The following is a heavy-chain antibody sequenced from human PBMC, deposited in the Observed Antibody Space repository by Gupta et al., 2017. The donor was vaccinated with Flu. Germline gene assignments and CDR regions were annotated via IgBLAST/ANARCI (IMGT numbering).Heavy chain of an antibody. CDR2: IYYSGTT. V-gene: IGHV4-31*03. CDR3: ARNYGGNFFIDY. CDR1: GASISSAGYY. D-gene: IGHD3-10*01. J-gene: IGHJ4*02. Sequence: QVQLQESGPGLVKPSQTMSLTCSVSGASISSAGYYWSWIRQLPGKGLEWIGYIYYSGTTYSNPYLKNRLTISVDTSRNNFALKLSSVTAADTAVYDGARNYGGNFFIDYWGQGAPGTVSS.